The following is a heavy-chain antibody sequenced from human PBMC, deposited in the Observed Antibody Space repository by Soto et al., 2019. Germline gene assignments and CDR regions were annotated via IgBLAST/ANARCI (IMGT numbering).Heavy chain of an antibody. J-gene: IGHJ5*02. CDR1: GISITSSY. Sequence: ETLSLTCTVSGISITSSYWNWFRQSPGKGLEWIGQISDRGDINYNPPLESRVAISTDTSKNQVSLTLTAVNAADTAVYFCARGRHWFGPWGQGTLVTVSS. V-gene: IGHV4-59*08. CDR2: ISDRGDI. CDR3: ARGRHWFGP.